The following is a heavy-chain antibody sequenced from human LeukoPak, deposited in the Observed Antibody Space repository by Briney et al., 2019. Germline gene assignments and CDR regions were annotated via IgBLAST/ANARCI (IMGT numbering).Heavy chain of an antibody. V-gene: IGHV3-7*04. J-gene: IGHJ4*02. D-gene: IGHD1-14*01. Sequence: GGSLRLSCAASGFTFSNYWMSWVRQAPGKGLEWVANIKQDGSDKDYVDSVKGRFTISRDNAKNSLSLQMNSLRAEDTAVFHCARGRKFYDYWGQGTLVSVSS. CDR3: ARGRKFYDY. CDR1: GFTFSNYW. CDR2: IKQDGSDK.